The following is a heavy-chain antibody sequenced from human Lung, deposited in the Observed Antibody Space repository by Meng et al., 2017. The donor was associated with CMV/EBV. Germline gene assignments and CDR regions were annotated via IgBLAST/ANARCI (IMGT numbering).Heavy chain of an antibody. V-gene: IGHV1-2*02. D-gene: IGHD2-15*01. J-gene: IGHJ6*04. Sequence: ASVXVSXKASGYNFTGYYMHWVRQAPGQGLEWMGWINPNSGDTNYAQKFQGRVTMTGDTSITTAYMELSRLRSDDMAVYYCARVKRYCTGGSCSSTGYYGMDVXGDGXTVTVSS. CDR3: ARVKRYCTGGSCSSTGYYGMDV. CDR1: GYNFTGYY. CDR2: INPNSGDT.